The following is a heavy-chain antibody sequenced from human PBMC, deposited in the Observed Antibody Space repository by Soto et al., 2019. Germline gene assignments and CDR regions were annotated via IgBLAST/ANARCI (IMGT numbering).Heavy chain of an antibody. CDR1: GFTFSSHW. CDR2: IKVDGSER. V-gene: IGHV3-7*05. D-gene: IGHD3-3*01. CDR3: ARGPEVLRFLEWLSPHFDY. J-gene: IGHJ4*02. Sequence: GGSLRLSCAASGFTFSSHWMSWVRQAPGKGLEWVANIKVDGSERYYLDSVKGRFTISRDNAKNSLYLQMNSLRAEDTAVYYCARGPEVLRFLEWLSPHFDYWGQGTLVTVSS.